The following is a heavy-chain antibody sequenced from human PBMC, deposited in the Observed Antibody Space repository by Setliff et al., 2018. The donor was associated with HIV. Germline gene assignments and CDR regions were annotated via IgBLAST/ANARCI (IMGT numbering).Heavy chain of an antibody. CDR3: AKKGPKGQWLVDLYFDS. CDR1: GFTFSSYS. J-gene: IGHJ4*02. Sequence: GSLRLSCAASGFTFSSYSMTWVRQAPGKGLEWVSSIRTDGDATYYADSVKGRFTISRDNSKNTLYLQMNSLRVEDAAVYYCAKKGPKGQWLVDLYFDSWGQGTLVTVSS. D-gene: IGHD6-19*01. V-gene: IGHV3-23*01. CDR2: IRTDGDAT.